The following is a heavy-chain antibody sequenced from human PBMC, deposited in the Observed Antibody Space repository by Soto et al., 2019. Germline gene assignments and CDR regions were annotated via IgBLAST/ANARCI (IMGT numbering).Heavy chain of an antibody. D-gene: IGHD3-16*01. V-gene: IGHV3-66*01. CDR3: ARDPWAADY. CDR1: GFTVSTKY. CDR2: IYSGGST. Sequence: ESGGGLVQPGGSLRLSCAASGFTVSTKYMSWVRQAPGKGLEWVSVIYSGGSTFYADSVRGRFTISRDNSKNTVNLQMNSLRAEDTAVYYCARDPWAADYWGQGNLVTVSS. J-gene: IGHJ4*02.